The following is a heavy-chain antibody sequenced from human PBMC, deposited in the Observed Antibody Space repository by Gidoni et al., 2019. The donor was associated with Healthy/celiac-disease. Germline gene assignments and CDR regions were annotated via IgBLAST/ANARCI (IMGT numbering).Heavy chain of an antibody. D-gene: IGHD5-18*01. CDR1: GGSISSGGYY. J-gene: IGHJ5*02. Sequence: QVQLQESGTGLVKPSQTLSLTCTVSGGSISSGGYYWCWIRQHPGKGLEWIGYIYYSGSTYYNPSLKSRVTISVDTSKNQFSLKLSSVTAADTAVYYCARDGLQRGYSYGSNWFDPWGQGTLVTVSS. CDR3: ARDGLQRGYSYGSNWFDP. V-gene: IGHV4-31*03. CDR2: IYYSGST.